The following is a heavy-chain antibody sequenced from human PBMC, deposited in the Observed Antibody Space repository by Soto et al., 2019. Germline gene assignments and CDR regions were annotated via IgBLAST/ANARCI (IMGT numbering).Heavy chain of an antibody. CDR2: ISSSSSYI. D-gene: IGHD4-17*01. V-gene: IGHV3-21*01. Sequence: PGGSLRLSCAASGFTFSSYSMNWVRQAPGKGLEWVSSISSSSSYIYYADSVKGRFTISRDNAKNSLYLQMNSLRAEDTAVYYCARDRHGKNTDYGGYYYYYMDVWGKGSTVTVSS. CDR3: ARDRHGKNTDYGGYYYYYMDV. CDR1: GFTFSSYS. J-gene: IGHJ6*03.